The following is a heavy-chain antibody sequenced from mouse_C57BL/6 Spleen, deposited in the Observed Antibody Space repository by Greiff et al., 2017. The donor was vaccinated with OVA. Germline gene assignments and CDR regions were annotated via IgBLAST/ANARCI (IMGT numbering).Heavy chain of an antibody. CDR2: IYPGDGDT. Sequence: QVQLQQSGAELVKPGASVKISCKASGYAFSSYWMNWVKQRPGKGLEWIGQIYPGDGDTNYNGKFKGKATLTADKSSSTAYMQLSSLTSEDSAVYVCARRDYGSRYFDYWGQGTTLTVSS. CDR3: ARRDYGSRYFDY. D-gene: IGHD1-1*01. V-gene: IGHV1-80*01. CDR1: GYAFSSYW. J-gene: IGHJ2*01.